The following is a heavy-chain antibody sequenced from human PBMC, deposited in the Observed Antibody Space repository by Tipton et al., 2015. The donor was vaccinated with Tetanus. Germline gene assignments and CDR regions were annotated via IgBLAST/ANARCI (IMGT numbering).Heavy chain of an antibody. Sequence: SLRLSCAASGFTFSSYAMSWVRQAPGRGLEWVANIKQDGSEKNYVDSVKGRFTISRDNAMHSLYLQMNSLRAEDTAIYYCAGELTEDAFDIWGQGTMVAVSS. V-gene: IGHV3-7*01. CDR2: IKQDGSEK. D-gene: IGHD3-16*01. J-gene: IGHJ3*02. CDR3: AGELTEDAFDI. CDR1: GFTFSSYA.